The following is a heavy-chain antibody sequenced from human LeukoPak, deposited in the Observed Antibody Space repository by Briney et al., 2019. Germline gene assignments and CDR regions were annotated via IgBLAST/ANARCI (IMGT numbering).Heavy chain of an antibody. J-gene: IGHJ3*02. CDR3: ARAKGAFDI. V-gene: IGHV4-59*12. CDR2: IYYSGST. CDR1: GGSINSYY. Sequence: SETLSLTCTVSGGSINSYYWSWIRQPPGKGLEWIGHIYYSGSTNYNPSLKSRVTISVDTSKNQFSLKLSSVTAADTAVYYCARAKGAFDIWGQGTMVTVSS.